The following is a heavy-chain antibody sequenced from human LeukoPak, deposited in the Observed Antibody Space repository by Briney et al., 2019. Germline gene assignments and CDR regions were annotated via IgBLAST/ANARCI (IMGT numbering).Heavy chain of an antibody. J-gene: IGHJ5*02. V-gene: IGHV3-11*01. CDR1: GFTFNDYY. CDR3: ATDGAGFDT. Sequence: GGSLRLSCAASGFTFNDYYMSWMRQAPGKGLEWLSYINIGGTNTHYADSVKGRFTISRDNAKKSLYLEMNNLRAEDTAVYYCATDGAGFDTWGQGVLVTVSS. CDR2: INIGGTNT.